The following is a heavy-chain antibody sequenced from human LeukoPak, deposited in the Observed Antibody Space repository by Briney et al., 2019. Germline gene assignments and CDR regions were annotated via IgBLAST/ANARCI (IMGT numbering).Heavy chain of an antibody. V-gene: IGHV3-30*18. J-gene: IGHJ1*01. CDR1: GFTFSSYG. CDR3: AKDAEYSSGRFQH. D-gene: IGHD6-19*01. CDR2: ISYDGSNK. Sequence: GGSLRLSCAASGFTFSSYGMHWVRQAPGKGLEWVAVISYDGSNKYYADSVKGRFTISRDNSKNTLYLQMNSLRAEDTAVYYCAKDAEYSSGRFQHWGQGTLVTVSS.